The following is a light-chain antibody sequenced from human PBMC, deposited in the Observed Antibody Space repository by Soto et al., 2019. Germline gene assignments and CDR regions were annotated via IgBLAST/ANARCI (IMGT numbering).Light chain of an antibody. V-gene: IGKV3-20*01. CDR2: GAS. CDR3: QQYGSPPYT. CDR1: QSVSSNS. Sequence: EIVLTQSPGTLSLSPGERATLSCRASQSVSSNSLAWYQQKPGQAPRLLIYGASSRATGIPDRFSGSGSGTDFTLTISRLEPEDFAVYYCQQYGSPPYTFGQGTKLEIK. J-gene: IGKJ2*01.